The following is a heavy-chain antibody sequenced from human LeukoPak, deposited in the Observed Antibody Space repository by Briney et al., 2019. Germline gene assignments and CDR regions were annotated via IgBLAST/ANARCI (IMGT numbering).Heavy chain of an antibody. CDR1: GGSISSGGYS. Sequence: SQTLSLTCAVSGGSISSGGYSWSWLRQPPGQGLEWIGYIYHSGSTYYNPSLKSRVTISVDRSKNQFSLKLSSVTAADTAVYYCARCITMVRGVDPNWFDPWGQGTLVTVSS. CDR2: IYHSGST. D-gene: IGHD3-10*01. V-gene: IGHV4-30-2*01. J-gene: IGHJ5*02. CDR3: ARCITMVRGVDPNWFDP.